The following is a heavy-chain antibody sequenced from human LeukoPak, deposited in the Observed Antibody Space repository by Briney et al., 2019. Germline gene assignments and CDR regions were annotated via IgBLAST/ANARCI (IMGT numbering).Heavy chain of an antibody. Sequence: SETLSLTCAVYGGSFSGYYWSWIRQPPGKGLEWIGEINHSGSTNYNPSLKSRVTISVDTSKNQFSLKLSSVTAADTAVYYCARVDISAGAYYRCYYYMDVWGKGTTVTVS. CDR2: INHSGST. V-gene: IGHV4-34*01. J-gene: IGHJ6*03. D-gene: IGHD5-12*01. CDR1: GGSFSGYY. CDR3: ARVDISAGAYYRCYYYMDV.